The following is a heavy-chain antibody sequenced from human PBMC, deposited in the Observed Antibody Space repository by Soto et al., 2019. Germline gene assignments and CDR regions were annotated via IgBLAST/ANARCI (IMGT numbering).Heavy chain of an antibody. CDR3: VRRQVSGNGIDWFDP. V-gene: IGHV1-3*01. CDR1: GYTFTSYG. D-gene: IGHD2-8*01. CDR2: INAANGDT. J-gene: IGHJ5*02. Sequence: QVQLVQSGTEVKKPGASVKVSCKASGYTFTSYGIHWVRQAPGQRLEWMGWINAANGDTKYSPKFRGRVVITRDISAISAYMELSSLRFEDTAVYYCVRRQVSGNGIDWFDPWGQGTLVTVSS.